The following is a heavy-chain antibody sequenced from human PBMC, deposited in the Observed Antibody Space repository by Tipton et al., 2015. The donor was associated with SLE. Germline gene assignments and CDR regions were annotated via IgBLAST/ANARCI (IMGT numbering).Heavy chain of an antibody. V-gene: IGHV4-4*02. CDR3: ARGQGGWDFDY. CDR1: GGSISSSNW. D-gene: IGHD1-26*01. CDR2: IYHSGST. Sequence: TLSLTCAVSGGSISSSNWWSWVRQPPGKGLEWIGSIYHSGSTYYNPSLKSRVTISVDTSKNQFSLKLSSVTAADTAVYYCARGQGGWDFDYWGQGTLVTVSS. J-gene: IGHJ4*02.